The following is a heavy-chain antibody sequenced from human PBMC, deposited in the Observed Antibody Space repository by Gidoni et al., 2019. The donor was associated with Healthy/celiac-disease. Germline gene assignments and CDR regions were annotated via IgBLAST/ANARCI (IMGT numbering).Heavy chain of an antibody. CDR2: MNPNRGNT. D-gene: IGHD2-15*01. CDR3: ARGGGSRDF. V-gene: IGHV1-8*01. Sequence: QVQLVQSGAEVKKPGASVKVSCRASGYTFPSSDISWVRQAAGQGLEWMGWMNPNRGNTGFAQKFKGRVTMTRDTSISTAYMELSSLRSEDTAMYYCARGGGSRDFWGQGTLVTVSS. CDR1: GYTFPSSD. J-gene: IGHJ4*02.